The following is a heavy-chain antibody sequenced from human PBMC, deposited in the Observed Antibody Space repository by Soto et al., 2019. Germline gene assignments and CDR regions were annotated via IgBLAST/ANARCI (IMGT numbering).Heavy chain of an antibody. CDR2: IYYSGST. CDR3: AREGYSCSWYACGAFDF. J-gene: IGHJ3*01. CDR1: GGSISSYY. V-gene: IGHV4-59*01. D-gene: IGHD6-13*01. Sequence: SETLSLTCTVSGGSISSYYWSWIRQPPGKGLEWIGYIYYSGSTNYNPSLKSRVTISVDTSKNQFSLKLSSVTAADTAVYYCAREGYSCSWYACGAFDFWGQGTIVTVSS.